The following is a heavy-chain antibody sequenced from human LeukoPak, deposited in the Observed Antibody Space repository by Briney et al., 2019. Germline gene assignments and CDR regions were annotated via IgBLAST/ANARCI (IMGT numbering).Heavy chain of an antibody. J-gene: IGHJ4*02. Sequence: GGSLRLSCAASGFTFSSYDMHWVRQATGKGLEWVSAIGTAGDTYYPGSVKGRFTISRENAKNSLYLQMNSLRAGDTAVYYCARVYYDSSGSYYFDYWGQGTLVTVSS. CDR3: ARVYYDSSGSYYFDY. V-gene: IGHV3-13*01. D-gene: IGHD3-22*01. CDR1: GFTFSSYD. CDR2: IGTAGDT.